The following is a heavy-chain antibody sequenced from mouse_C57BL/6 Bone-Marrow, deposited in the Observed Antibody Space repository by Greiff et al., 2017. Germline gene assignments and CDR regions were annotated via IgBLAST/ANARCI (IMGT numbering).Heavy chain of an antibody. J-gene: IGHJ2*01. CDR3: ARFGILWLRPYYFDY. Sequence: QVQLQQSGAELMKPGASVKLSCKATGYTFTGYWIEWVKQRPGHGLEWIGELLPGSGSTNYNEKFKGKATFTADTSSNTAYMQLSSLTTEDSAIYYCARFGILWLRPYYFDYWGQGTTLTVSS. V-gene: IGHV1-9*01. D-gene: IGHD2-2*01. CDR2: LLPGSGST. CDR1: GYTFTGYW.